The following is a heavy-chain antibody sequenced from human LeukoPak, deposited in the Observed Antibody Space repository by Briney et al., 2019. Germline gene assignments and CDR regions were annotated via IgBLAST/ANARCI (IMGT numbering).Heavy chain of an antibody. Sequence: GGSLRLSCAASGFTFSNAWMSWVRQAPGKGLEWVGRIKSKTDGGTTDYAAPVKGRFTISRDDSKNTLYLQMNSLKTEDTAVYYCTTDIVQLGYCSSTSCERKNYYYYYMDVWGKGTTVTVSS. CDR1: GFTFSNAW. CDR2: IKSKTDGGTT. D-gene: IGHD2-2*01. V-gene: IGHV3-15*01. CDR3: TTDIVQLGYCSSTSCERKNYYYYYMDV. J-gene: IGHJ6*03.